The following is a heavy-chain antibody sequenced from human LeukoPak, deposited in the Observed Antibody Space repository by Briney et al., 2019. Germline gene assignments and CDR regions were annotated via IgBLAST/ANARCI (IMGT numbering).Heavy chain of an antibody. V-gene: IGHV7-4-1*02. CDR1: GYTFTGYY. D-gene: IGHD1-26*01. Sequence: GASVKVSCKASGYTFTGYYMHWVRQAPGQGLEWMGWINTNTGNPTYAQGFTGRFVFSLDTSVSTAYLQISSLKAEDTAVYYCARDKWELPRASYFDYWGQGTLVTVSS. CDR3: ARDKWELPRASYFDY. CDR2: INTNTGNP. J-gene: IGHJ4*02.